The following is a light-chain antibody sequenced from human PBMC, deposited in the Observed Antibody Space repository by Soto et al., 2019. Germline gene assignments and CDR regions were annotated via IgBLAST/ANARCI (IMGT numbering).Light chain of an antibody. J-gene: IGKJ1*01. CDR3: QQYNNWPLR. CDR1: QSVSSN. V-gene: IGKV3-15*01. Sequence: EIVMTQSPATLSVSPGERATLSCRASQSVSSNLAWYQQKPGQAPRLLIYGASTRATGIPARFSGSGSGTEFTITISSLQSEDFAVYYCQQYNNWPLRFGQGTKVEIK. CDR2: GAS.